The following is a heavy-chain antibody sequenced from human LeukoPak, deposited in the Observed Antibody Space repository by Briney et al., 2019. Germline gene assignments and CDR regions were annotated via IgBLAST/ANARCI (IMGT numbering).Heavy chain of an antibody. Sequence: PSETLSLTCAVYGGSFSGYYWSWIRQPPGKGLEWSGEINHSGSTDYNPSLKSRVTISVDTSKNQFSLKLSSVTAADTAVYYCARGSVVKNPEFDYRGQGTLVTVSS. CDR2: INHSGST. CDR3: ARGSVVKNPEFDY. D-gene: IGHD4-23*01. J-gene: IGHJ4*02. V-gene: IGHV4-34*01. CDR1: GGSFSGYY.